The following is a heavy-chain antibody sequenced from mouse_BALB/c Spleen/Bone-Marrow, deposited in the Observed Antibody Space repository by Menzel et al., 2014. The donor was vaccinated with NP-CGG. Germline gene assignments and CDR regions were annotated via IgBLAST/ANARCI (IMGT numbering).Heavy chain of an antibody. CDR2: INPNNGGT. J-gene: IGHJ4*01. D-gene: IGHD2-4*01. Sequence: VQLQHSGPELVKPGASVKISCKTSGYTFTEYTIHWVKRSHGKSLEWIGGINPNNGGTSYNQRFKGKATLTVDKSSNTAYMELRSLTSEDSAVYFCARRIYSDYDDAMDYWGQGTSVTVSS. CDR1: GYTFTEYT. CDR3: ARRIYSDYDDAMDY. V-gene: IGHV1-18*01.